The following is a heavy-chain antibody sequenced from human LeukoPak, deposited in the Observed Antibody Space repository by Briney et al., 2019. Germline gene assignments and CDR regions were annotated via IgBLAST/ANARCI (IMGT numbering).Heavy chain of an antibody. J-gene: IGHJ4*02. D-gene: IGHD4-17*01. Sequence: GGSLRLSCAASGFTFSNAWMSWVRQALGKGLEWVGRIKSKTDGGTTDYAAPVKGRFTISRDDSKNTLYLQMNSLKTEDTAVYYCTTATYGDYSGYWGQGTLVTVSS. V-gene: IGHV3-15*01. CDR3: TTATYGDYSGY. CDR2: IKSKTDGGTT. CDR1: GFTFSNAW.